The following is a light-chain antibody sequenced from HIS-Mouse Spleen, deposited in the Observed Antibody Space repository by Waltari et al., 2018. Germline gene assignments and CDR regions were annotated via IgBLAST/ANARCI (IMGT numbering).Light chain of an antibody. V-gene: IGLV3-1*01. CDR2: QDS. Sequence: SYELTQPPSVSVSPGQTASITCSGDKLGDKYACWYQQKPGQSTVLVIYQDSKRPSGIPRRFSGSNSGNTATLTISGTQAMDEADYYCQAWDSSTVVFGGGTKLTVL. J-gene: IGLJ2*01. CDR3: QAWDSSTVV. CDR1: KLGDKY.